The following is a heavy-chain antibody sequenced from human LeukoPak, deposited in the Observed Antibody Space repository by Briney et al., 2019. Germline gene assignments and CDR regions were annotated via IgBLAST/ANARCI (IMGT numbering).Heavy chain of an antibody. CDR2: ISYDGSNK. Sequence: GGSLRLSCAASGFIFSSYAMHWVRQAPGKGLEWVAVISYDGSNKYYADSVKGRFTISRDNSKNTLYLQMNSLRAEDTAVYYCAREIGGVGATQYYYYYMDVWGKGTTVTISS. CDR3: AREIGGVGATQYYYYYMDV. V-gene: IGHV3-30*04. D-gene: IGHD1-26*01. J-gene: IGHJ6*03. CDR1: GFIFSSYA.